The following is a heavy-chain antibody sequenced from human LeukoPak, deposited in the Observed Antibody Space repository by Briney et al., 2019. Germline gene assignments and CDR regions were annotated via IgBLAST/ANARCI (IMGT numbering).Heavy chain of an antibody. V-gene: IGHV3-53*01. J-gene: IGHJ4*02. D-gene: IGHD3-22*01. CDR1: GFTVSSND. Sequence: GGSLRLSCAASGFTVSSNDMSWVRQAPGKGLEWVSVIYSGGSTYYADSVKGRFTISRDNSKNTLYLQMNSLRAEDTAVYYCARGERNYYDSSGYLVYWGQGTLVTVSS. CDR2: IYSGGST. CDR3: ARGERNYYDSSGYLVY.